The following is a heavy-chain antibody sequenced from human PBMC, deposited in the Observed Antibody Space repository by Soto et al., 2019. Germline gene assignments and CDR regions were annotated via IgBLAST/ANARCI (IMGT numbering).Heavy chain of an antibody. CDR2: IYDSGNT. J-gene: IGHJ3*02. CDR3: ARLDTGAFDI. D-gene: IGHD1-1*01. Sequence: PSETLSLTCTVSGGSISRYYWSWIRQPPGKGLEWIGYIYDSGNTNYNPSLRSRVSISVDMSKNQFSLKLSSVTAADTAVYYCARLDTGAFDIWGQGTMVTVSS. CDR1: GGSISRYY. V-gene: IGHV4-4*09.